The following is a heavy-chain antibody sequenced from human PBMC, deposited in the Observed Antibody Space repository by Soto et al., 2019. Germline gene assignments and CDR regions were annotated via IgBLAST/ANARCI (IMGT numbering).Heavy chain of an antibody. D-gene: IGHD6-6*01. CDR3: ARGPHRLYSSSSLTAPTDY. Sequence: ASVKVSCKASGYTFTGYYMHWVRQAPGQGLEWMGWINPNSGGTNYAQKFQGWVTMTRDTSISTAYMEPSRLRSDDTAVYYCARGPHRLYSSSSLTAPTDYWGQGTLVTVSS. CDR1: GYTFTGYY. CDR2: INPNSGGT. J-gene: IGHJ4*02. V-gene: IGHV1-2*04.